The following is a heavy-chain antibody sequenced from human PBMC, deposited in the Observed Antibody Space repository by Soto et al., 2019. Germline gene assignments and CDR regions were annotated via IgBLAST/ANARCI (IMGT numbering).Heavy chain of an antibody. D-gene: IGHD5-18*01. Sequence: PGGSLRLSCAASGVTFSSYALSWVRQAPGKGLEWVSAISGGGDGTDYADSVKGRFTVSRDNSKNTLYLQMNRLRAEDTAVYYCAGPGYSSQDYWGQGTLVPVSS. CDR1: GVTFSSYA. CDR2: ISGGGDGT. J-gene: IGHJ4*02. V-gene: IGHV3-23*01. CDR3: AGPGYSSQDY.